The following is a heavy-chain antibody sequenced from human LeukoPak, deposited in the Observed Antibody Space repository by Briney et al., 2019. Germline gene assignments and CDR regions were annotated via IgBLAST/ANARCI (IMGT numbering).Heavy chain of an antibody. CDR2: IYHSGGT. D-gene: IGHD4-17*01. J-gene: IGHJ5*02. CDR1: GGSISSGGYS. V-gene: IGHV4-30-2*01. CDR3: ARAVDYGDYAWFDP. Sequence: PSQTLSLTCAVSGGSISSGGYSWSWIRQPPGKGLEWIGYIYHSGGTYYNPSLKSRVTISVDRSKNQFSLKLSSVTAADTAVYYCARAVDYGDYAWFDPWGQGTLVTVSS.